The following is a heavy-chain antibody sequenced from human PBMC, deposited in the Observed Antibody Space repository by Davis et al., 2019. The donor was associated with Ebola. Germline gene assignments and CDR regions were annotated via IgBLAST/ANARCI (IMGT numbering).Heavy chain of an antibody. Sequence: PGGSLRLSCAASGFTFSSYEMNWVRQAPGKGLEWVSDISSSGSTIYYADSVKGRFTISRDNAKNSVYLEMNSLRAEDTAVYYCARAQEMATNVPGYWGQGTVVIVSS. CDR3: ARAQEMATNVPGY. J-gene: IGHJ4*02. V-gene: IGHV3-48*03. D-gene: IGHD5-24*01. CDR2: ISSSGSTI. CDR1: GFTFSSYE.